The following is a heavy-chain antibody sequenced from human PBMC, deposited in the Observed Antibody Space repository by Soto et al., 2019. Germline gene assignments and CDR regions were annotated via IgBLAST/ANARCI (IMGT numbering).Heavy chain of an antibody. J-gene: IGHJ4*02. V-gene: IGHV3-30*18. CDR1: GFTFSSYG. D-gene: IGHD6-19*01. CDR2: ISYDGSNK. CDR3: AKDWRTVAEHPY. Sequence: GGSLRLSCAASGFTFSSYGMHWVRQAPGKGLEWVAVISYDGSNKYYADSVKGRFTISRDNSKNTLYLQMNSLRAEDTAVYYCAKDWRTVAEHPYWGQGTLVTVSS.